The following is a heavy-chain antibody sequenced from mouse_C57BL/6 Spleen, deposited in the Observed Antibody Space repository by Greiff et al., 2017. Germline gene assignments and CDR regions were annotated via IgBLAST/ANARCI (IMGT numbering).Heavy chain of an antibody. CDR3: TRRYDYDEGFDY. Sequence: EVMLVESGGGLVQPGGSMKLSCAASGFTFSDAWMDWVRQSPEKGLEWVAEIRNKANNHATYYAESVKGRFTISRDDSKSSVYLQMNSLRAEDTGIYYCTRRYDYDEGFDYWGQGTTLTVSS. J-gene: IGHJ2*01. V-gene: IGHV6-6*01. CDR2: IRNKANNHAT. CDR1: GFTFSDAW. D-gene: IGHD2-4*01.